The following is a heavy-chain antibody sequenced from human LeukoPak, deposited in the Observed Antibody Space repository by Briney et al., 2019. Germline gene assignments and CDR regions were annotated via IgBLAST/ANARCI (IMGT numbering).Heavy chain of an antibody. V-gene: IGHV3-30-3*01. D-gene: IGHD6-19*01. CDR1: GFTFSSYA. Sequence: PGGPLRLSCAASGFTFSSYAMHWVGQAPGKALEWVAVILYDGSNKYYGDSVKGRFTISRDNSKNTLYLQMSSLRAEDTAVYYCARGTYSSGWYFDYWGQKTLVTVSS. CDR3: ARGTYSSGWYFDY. J-gene: IGHJ4*02. CDR2: ILYDGSNK.